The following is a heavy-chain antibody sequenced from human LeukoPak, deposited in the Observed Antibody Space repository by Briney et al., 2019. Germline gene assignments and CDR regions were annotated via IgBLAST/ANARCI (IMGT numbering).Heavy chain of an antibody. CDR3: AKDPLLWFGEHPHTEIWFDP. CDR1: GFTFSSYA. CDR2: ISGSGGST. J-gene: IGHJ5*02. V-gene: IGHV3-23*01. D-gene: IGHD3-10*01. Sequence: GGSLRLSCAASGFTFSSYAMSWVRQAPGKGLEWVSAISGSGGSTYYADSVKGRFTISRDNSKNTLYLQTNSLRAEDTAVYYCAKDPLLWFGEHPHTEIWFDPWGQGTLVTVSS.